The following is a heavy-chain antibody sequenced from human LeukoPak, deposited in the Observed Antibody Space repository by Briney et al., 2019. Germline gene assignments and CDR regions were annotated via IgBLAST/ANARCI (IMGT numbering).Heavy chain of an antibody. V-gene: IGHV3-43*02. D-gene: IGHD2-15*01. CDR3: AKEGYSHTSNYFDN. CDR1: GFVFDDSA. Sequence: GGSLRLSCAASGFVFDDSAMHWVRQAPGKGLERVSLISGDGVSTFYADSVKGRFTISRDNSKNSLSLQMDSLTTEDTALYYCAKEGYSHTSNYFDNWGQGILVTVSS. CDR2: ISGDGVST. J-gene: IGHJ4*02.